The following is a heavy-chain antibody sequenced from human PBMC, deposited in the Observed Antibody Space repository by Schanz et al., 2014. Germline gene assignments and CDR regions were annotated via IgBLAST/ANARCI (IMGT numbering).Heavy chain of an antibody. CDR1: GGTFSSDT. V-gene: IGHV1-69*02. Sequence: QVHLVQSGAEVKKPGSSVKVSCKASGGTFSSDTFSWVRQAPGQGLEWMGRIVPIAGITSYALRFQDRVTVTRDTSRSTVYMELSSLRSEDTAVYYCARAPTAYCSDTSCLGTPFDYWGQGTLVTVSS. CDR2: IVPIAGIT. CDR3: ARAPTAYCSDTSCLGTPFDY. D-gene: IGHD2-2*01. J-gene: IGHJ4*02.